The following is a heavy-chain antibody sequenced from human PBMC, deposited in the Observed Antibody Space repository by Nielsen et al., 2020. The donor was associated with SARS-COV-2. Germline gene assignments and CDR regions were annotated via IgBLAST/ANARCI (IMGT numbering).Heavy chain of an antibody. CDR2: ISWNSGSI. V-gene: IGHV3-9*01. D-gene: IGHD3-10*01. Sequence: SLKISCAASGFTFSSYWMSWVRQAPGKGLEWVSGISWNSGSIGYADSVKGRFTISRDNAKNSLYLQMNSLRAEDTALYYCAKDPGSGSFDIWGQGTMVTVSS. J-gene: IGHJ3*02. CDR1: GFTFSSYW. CDR3: AKDPGSGSFDI.